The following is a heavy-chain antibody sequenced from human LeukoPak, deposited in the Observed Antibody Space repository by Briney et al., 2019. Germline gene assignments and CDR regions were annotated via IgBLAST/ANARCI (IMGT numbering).Heavy chain of an antibody. D-gene: IGHD5-18*01. CDR3: VRDSYGGYPDFDC. Sequence: PSETLSLTCTVSGDSISSSYYYWGWIRQPPGKGLEWIGSIYRDGSTYYNPSLKSRVTTSVDTSKNQFSMKLNSVTAADTAVYHCVRDSYGGYPDFDCWGQGSLVTVSS. CDR2: IYRDGST. J-gene: IGHJ4*02. V-gene: IGHV4-39*01. CDR1: GDSISSSYYY.